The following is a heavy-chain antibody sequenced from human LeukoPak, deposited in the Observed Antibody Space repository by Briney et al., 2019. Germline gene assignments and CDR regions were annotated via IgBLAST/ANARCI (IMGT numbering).Heavy chain of an antibody. Sequence: SETLSLTCTVSGGSISSYYWSWIRQPPGKGLEWIGYIYYSGSTNYNPSLKSRVTISVDTSKNQFSLKLSSVTAADTAVYYCARMAPYGDYLFDYWGQGTLVTVSS. CDR3: ARMAPYGDYLFDY. V-gene: IGHV4-59*01. CDR1: GGSISSYY. D-gene: IGHD4-17*01. CDR2: IYYSGST. J-gene: IGHJ4*02.